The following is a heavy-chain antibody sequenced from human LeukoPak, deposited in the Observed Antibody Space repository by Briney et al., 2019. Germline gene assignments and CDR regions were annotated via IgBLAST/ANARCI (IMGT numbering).Heavy chain of an antibody. CDR1: GGSISSGDDS. CDR3: ARQATPVGATIDY. CDR2: IFYSGIT. J-gene: IGHJ4*02. D-gene: IGHD1-26*01. Sequence: PSETLSLTCIVSGGSISSGDDSWSWIRQPPGKGLEWIGSIFYSGITSYNPSLESRVTISVDTSKSQFSLKLSSVTAADTAVYYCARQATPVGATIDYWGQGTLVTVSS. V-gene: IGHV4-39*01.